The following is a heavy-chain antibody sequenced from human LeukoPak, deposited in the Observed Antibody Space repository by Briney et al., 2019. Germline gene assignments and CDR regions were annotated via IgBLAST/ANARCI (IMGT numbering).Heavy chain of an antibody. D-gene: IGHD3-22*01. V-gene: IGHV3-23*01. CDR1: GFTFSSYA. Sequence: GGSLRLSCAASGFTFSSYAMSWVRQAPGKGLEWVSAISGSGGSAYYADSVKGRFTISRDNSKNTLYLQMNSLRAEDTAVYYCAKASPDYYDSSGYPYFDYWGQGTLVTVSS. CDR3: AKASPDYYDSSGYPYFDY. CDR2: ISGSGGSA. J-gene: IGHJ4*02.